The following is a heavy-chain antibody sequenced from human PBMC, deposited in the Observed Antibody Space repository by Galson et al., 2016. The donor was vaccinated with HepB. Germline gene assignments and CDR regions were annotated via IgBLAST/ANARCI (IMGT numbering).Heavy chain of an antibody. CDR2: IYFSVNT. V-gene: IGHV4-39*01. D-gene: IGHD3-16*01. J-gene: IGHJ3*02. CDR3: VGGSKYGPAAFDM. CDR1: GGSINSSSYY. Sequence: SETLSLTCSVSGGSINSSSYYWGWIRQPPGKGLEWIGTIYFSVNTYYNPSLQSRATISVDTSKSQFSLKLSSVTAADTAVYYCVGGSKYGPAAFDMWGQGTLVTVSS.